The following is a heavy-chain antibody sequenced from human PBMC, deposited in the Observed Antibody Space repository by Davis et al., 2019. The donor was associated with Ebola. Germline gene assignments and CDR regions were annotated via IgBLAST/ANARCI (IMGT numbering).Heavy chain of an antibody. CDR1: GGSISGYD. V-gene: IGHV4-59*01. D-gene: IGHD2-2*01. CDR3: ARDTKRGGYYYYGMDV. Sequence: SETLSLTCTVSGGSISGYDWGWIRHPPGKGLEWIGYIYYSGGTSYNPSLRSRVTMSVDMSKNQFSLRLASVTAADTAVYYCARDTKRGGYYYYGMDVWGKGTTVTVSS. CDR2: IYYSGGT. J-gene: IGHJ6*04.